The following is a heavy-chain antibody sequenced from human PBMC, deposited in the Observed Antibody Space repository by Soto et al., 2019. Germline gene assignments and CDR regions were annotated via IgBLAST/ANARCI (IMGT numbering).Heavy chain of an antibody. D-gene: IGHD4-17*01. CDR2: IYYSGST. Sequence: SETLSLTCTVSGGSIRNYYWSWIRHPPGKKLEWIGYIYYSGSTNYNPSLKSRVTISVDTSKNQFSLKLYSVTTADTAMYYCARLPWADYGGIFDPWGQGTLVTVSS. J-gene: IGHJ5*02. CDR3: ARLPWADYGGIFDP. CDR1: GGSIRNYY. V-gene: IGHV4-59*01.